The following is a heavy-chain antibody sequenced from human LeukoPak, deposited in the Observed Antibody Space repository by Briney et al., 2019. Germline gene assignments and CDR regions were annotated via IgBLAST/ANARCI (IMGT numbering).Heavy chain of an antibody. J-gene: IGHJ3*02. CDR3: ACQTNDAFDI. V-gene: IGHV4-59*08. CDR1: GGSISSYY. CDR2: IYYSGST. Sequence: SETLSLTCTVSGGSISSYYWSWIRQPPGKGLGWIGYIYYSGSTNYNPSLKSPVTISVDTSKSQFSLKLSSVTAADTAVYYCACQTNDAFDIWGQGTMVTVSS.